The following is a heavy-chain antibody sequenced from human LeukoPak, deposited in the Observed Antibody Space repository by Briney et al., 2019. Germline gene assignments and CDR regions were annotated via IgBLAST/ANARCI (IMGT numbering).Heavy chain of an antibody. CDR3: TKRTITIFGVDDY. D-gene: IGHD3-3*01. CDR2: IKSKTDGGTT. CDR1: GFTFSNAW. J-gene: IGHJ4*02. Sequence: GGSLRLSCAASGFTFSNAWMSWVRQAPGKGLEWVGRIKSKTDGGTTDYAAPVKGRFTISRDDSKNTLYLQMNSLKTEDTAVYYRTKRTITIFGVDDYWGQGTLVTVSS. V-gene: IGHV3-15*01.